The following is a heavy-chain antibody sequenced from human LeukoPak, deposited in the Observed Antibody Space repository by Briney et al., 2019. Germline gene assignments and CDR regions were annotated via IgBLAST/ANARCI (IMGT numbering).Heavy chain of an antibody. CDR2: ISSNGGST. Sequence: GGSLRLSCAAPGFTFSSYAMHWVRQAPGKGLEYVSAISSNGGSTYYANSVKGRFTISRDNSKNTLYLQMGSLRAEDMAVYYCARGSGYYVIDYFDYWGQGTLVTVSS. J-gene: IGHJ4*02. D-gene: IGHD3-22*01. CDR3: ARGSGYYVIDYFDY. CDR1: GFTFSSYA. V-gene: IGHV3-64*01.